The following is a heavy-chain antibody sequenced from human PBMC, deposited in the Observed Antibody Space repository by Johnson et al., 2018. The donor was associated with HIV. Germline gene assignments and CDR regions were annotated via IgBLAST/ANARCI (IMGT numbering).Heavy chain of an antibody. CDR1: GFTFDDYA. CDR2: ISWNSGSI. Sequence: DVQLVESGGGLVQPGRSLRLSCAASGFTFDDYAMHWVRQAPGKGLEWVSGISWNSGSIGYADSVKGRFPISRDNAKNSLYLQMNSMRAEDTALYYCAKVVGSSYLRGDAFDIWGQGTMVTVSS. J-gene: IGHJ3*02. CDR3: AKVVGSSYLRGDAFDI. D-gene: IGHD6-6*01. V-gene: IGHV3-9*01.